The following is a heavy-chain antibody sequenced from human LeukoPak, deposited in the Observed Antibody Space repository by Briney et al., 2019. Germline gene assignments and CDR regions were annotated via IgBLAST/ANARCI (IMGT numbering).Heavy chain of an antibody. Sequence: GGSLRLSCGASGYTFSDYTMNWVRQAPGKGPEWISYISSGGSVMHYANSVKGRFTISRDNVENSLYLQMNSLRVEDTAVYYCTRDLEYWGQGVLVTVSS. CDR2: ISSGGSVM. V-gene: IGHV3-48*01. CDR3: TRDLEY. J-gene: IGHJ4*02. CDR1: GYTFSDYT.